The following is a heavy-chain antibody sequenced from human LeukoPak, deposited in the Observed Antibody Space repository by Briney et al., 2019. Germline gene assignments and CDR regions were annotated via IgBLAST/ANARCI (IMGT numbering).Heavy chain of an antibody. CDR2: INAGNGNT. CDR3: ARDVGYYYDSSGYPPFDY. V-gene: IGHV1-3*01. D-gene: IGHD3-22*01. CDR1: GFTFSSYG. Sequence: GGSLRLSCAASGFTFSSYGMHWVRQAPGQRLEWMGWINAGNGNTKYSQKFQGRVTITRDTSASTAYMELSSLRSEDTAVYYCARDVGYYYDSSGYPPFDYWGQGTLVTVSS. J-gene: IGHJ4*02.